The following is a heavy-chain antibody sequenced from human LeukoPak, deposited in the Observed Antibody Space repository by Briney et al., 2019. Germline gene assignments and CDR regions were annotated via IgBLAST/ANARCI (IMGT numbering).Heavy chain of an antibody. Sequence: SETLSLTCTVSGGSISSGDYYWSWIRQPPGKGLEWIGYIYYSGSTYYSPSLKSRVTISVDTSKNQFSLKLSSVTAADTAVYYCARAITTVTFVYWGQGTLVTVSS. V-gene: IGHV4-30-4*01. CDR3: ARAITTVTFVY. CDR2: IYYSGST. J-gene: IGHJ4*02. D-gene: IGHD4-17*01. CDR1: GGSISSGDYY.